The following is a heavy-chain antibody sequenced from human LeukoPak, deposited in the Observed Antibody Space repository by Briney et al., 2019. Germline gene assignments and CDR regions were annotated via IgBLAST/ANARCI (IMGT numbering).Heavy chain of an antibody. Sequence: SVKVSCKASGGTFSSYAISWVRQAPGQGLEWMGGIIPIFGTANYAQKFQGRVTITADESTSTAYMELSSLRSEDTAVYYCAREMELRDPDIVVVPADTIYYYYMDVWGKGTTVTVSS. J-gene: IGHJ6*03. CDR3: AREMELRDPDIVVVPADTIYYYYMDV. CDR1: GGTFSSYA. V-gene: IGHV1-69*13. CDR2: IIPIFGTA. D-gene: IGHD2-2*01.